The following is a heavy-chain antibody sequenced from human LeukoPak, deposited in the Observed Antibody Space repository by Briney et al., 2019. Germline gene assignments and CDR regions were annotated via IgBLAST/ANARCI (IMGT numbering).Heavy chain of an antibody. Sequence: GESLKISCKGSGYSFTSYWIGWVRQMPGKGLEWMGIIYPGDSDTRYSPSFQGQVTISADKSISTAYLQWSSLKASDTAMYYCARNIVVVPAAMVPYAFDIWGQGTMVTVSP. V-gene: IGHV5-51*01. CDR1: GYSFTSYW. CDR2: IYPGDSDT. CDR3: ARNIVVVPAAMVPYAFDI. J-gene: IGHJ3*02. D-gene: IGHD2-2*01.